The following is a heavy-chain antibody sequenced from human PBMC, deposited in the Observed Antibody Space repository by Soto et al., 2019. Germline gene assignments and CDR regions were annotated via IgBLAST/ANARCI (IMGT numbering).Heavy chain of an antibody. CDR3: VRDIQNRDLPDI. J-gene: IGHJ3*02. D-gene: IGHD2-21*01. CDR2: ISYNGGDE. CDR1: GITFKNYA. Sequence: GVSLRLSCAASGITFKNYALHWVRQAPGKGLEGVAIISYNGGDEYYADSVKGRFTISRDNSKNTVYLQMNSLRTEETALYYCVRDIQNRDLPDIWGQGTMVTVS. V-gene: IGHV3-30-3*01.